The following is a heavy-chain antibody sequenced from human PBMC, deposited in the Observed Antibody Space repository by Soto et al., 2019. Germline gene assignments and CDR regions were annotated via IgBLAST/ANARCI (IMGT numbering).Heavy chain of an antibody. J-gene: IGHJ3*02. V-gene: IGHV3-7*01. Sequence: EVQLVESGGGLVQPGGSLRLSCAASGFTFSSYWMSWVRQAPGKGLEWVANIKQDGSEKYYVDSVKGRFTISRDNAKNSLYLQMNSLRAEDTAVYYCASPRHDGLDAFDIWGQGTMVTVSS. CDR1: GFTFSSYW. CDR3: ASPRHDGLDAFDI. CDR2: IKQDGSEK.